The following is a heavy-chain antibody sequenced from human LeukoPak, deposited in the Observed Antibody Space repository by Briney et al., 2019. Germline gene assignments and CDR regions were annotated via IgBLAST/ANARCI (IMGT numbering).Heavy chain of an antibody. CDR3: ARGNGLSSGWYEFDF. Sequence: HPGGSLRLSCAASGFTFNSYAIHWVRQAPGKGLEWVSLISFDGSNKYYADSVKGRFAISRDNSKNTLYLQMNSLRPEDTAVYYCARGNGLSSGWYEFDFWGQGALVAVSS. CDR2: ISFDGSNK. V-gene: IGHV3-30*09. CDR1: GFTFNSYA. J-gene: IGHJ4*02. D-gene: IGHD6-19*01.